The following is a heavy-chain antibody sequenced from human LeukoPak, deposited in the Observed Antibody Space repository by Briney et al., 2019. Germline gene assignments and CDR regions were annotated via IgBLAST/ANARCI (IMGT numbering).Heavy chain of an antibody. CDR3: ARDPNGQQSYYYYGMDV. Sequence: GGSLRLSCAASGFTFSEYYMSWIRQSPGKGLEWLSKICSSGFIIYYADSVKGRFTISRDNAKNSLYLQINSLRVEDTAVYYCARDPNGQQSYYYYGMDVWGQGTTVTVSS. CDR1: GFTFSEYY. J-gene: IGHJ6*02. CDR2: ICSSGFII. D-gene: IGHD6-13*01. V-gene: IGHV3-11*01.